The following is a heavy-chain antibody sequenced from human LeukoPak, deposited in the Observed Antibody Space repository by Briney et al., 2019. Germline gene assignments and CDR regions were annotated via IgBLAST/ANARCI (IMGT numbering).Heavy chain of an antibody. CDR1: GYSISSDYY. Sequence: RASETLCLTCTVSGYSISSDYYGGWSRQPPGKGLEWIGSIYHSGSTYYNPSLKSRVTISVDTSKNQFSLKLSSVTAADTAVYYCARANTYGGITMIVVVTGKSYYFDYWGQGTLVTVSS. D-gene: IGHD3-22*01. J-gene: IGHJ4*02. CDR3: ARANTYGGITMIVVVTGKSYYFDY. CDR2: IYHSGST. V-gene: IGHV4-38-2*02.